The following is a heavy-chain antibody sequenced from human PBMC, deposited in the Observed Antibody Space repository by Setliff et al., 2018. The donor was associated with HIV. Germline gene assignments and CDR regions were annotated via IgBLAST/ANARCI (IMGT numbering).Heavy chain of an antibody. V-gene: IGHV4-39*01. CDR1: GGSISSSGPGYY. CDR2: VYYSGST. Sequence: PSETLSLTCTVSGGSISSSGPGYYWGWVRQAPGGGLEWIGSVYYSGSTYYNPSLKSRVTISLDTSKNQLSLRLTSMTAADTAVYYCARSQPDTIFGVVIFDYWGQGKMGTVPQ. J-gene: IGHJ4*02. D-gene: IGHD3-3*01. CDR3: ARSQPDTIFGVVIFDY.